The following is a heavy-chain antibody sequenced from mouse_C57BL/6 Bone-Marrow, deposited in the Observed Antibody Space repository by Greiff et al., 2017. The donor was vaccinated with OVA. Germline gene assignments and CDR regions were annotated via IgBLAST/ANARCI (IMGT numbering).Heavy chain of an antibody. Sequence: EVQVVESGAGLVKPGASLKLSCAASGFTFSSYAMSWVRQTPEQSLAWVAYISSGGDYIYYADTVKGRFTISRDNARNTLYLQMSSLKSEDTAMYYCTRDGYYAMDYWGQGTSVTVSS. J-gene: IGHJ4*01. CDR3: TRDGYYAMDY. D-gene: IGHD2-3*01. CDR1: GFTFSSYA. CDR2: ISSGGDYI. V-gene: IGHV5-9-1*02.